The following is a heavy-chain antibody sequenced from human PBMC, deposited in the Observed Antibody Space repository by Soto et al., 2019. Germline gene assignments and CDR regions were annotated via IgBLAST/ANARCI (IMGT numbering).Heavy chain of an antibody. Sequence: QLQLQESDPGLVKPSETLSLTCTVSGGSISSSSYYWDWIRQPPGKGLEWIGSIYYSGSTYYNPSLKSRVTISVDTSKNQFSLKLSSVTAADTAVYYCARRGGVGATAYDSWGQGTLVTVSS. J-gene: IGHJ4*02. CDR2: IYYSGST. D-gene: IGHD1-26*01. CDR3: ARRGGVGATAYDS. V-gene: IGHV4-39*01. CDR1: GGSISSSSYY.